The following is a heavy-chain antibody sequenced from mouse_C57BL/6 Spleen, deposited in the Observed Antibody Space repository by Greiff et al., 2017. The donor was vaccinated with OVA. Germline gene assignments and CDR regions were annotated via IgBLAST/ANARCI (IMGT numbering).Heavy chain of an antibody. J-gene: IGHJ2*01. V-gene: IGHV1-69*01. CDR1: GYTFTSYW. CDR3: ARKNYYYGSSFYFDY. CDR2: IDPSDSYT. Sequence: VQLQQPGAELVMPGASVKLSCKASGYTFTSYWMHWVKQRPGQGLEWIGEIDPSDSYTNYNQKFKGKSTLTVDKSSSTAYMQLSILTSEDSAVYYCARKNYYYGSSFYFDYWGQGTTLTVSS. D-gene: IGHD1-1*01.